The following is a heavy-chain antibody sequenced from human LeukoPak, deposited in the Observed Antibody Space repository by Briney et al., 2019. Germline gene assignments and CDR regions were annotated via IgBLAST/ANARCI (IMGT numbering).Heavy chain of an antibody. Sequence: SETLSLTCTVSGGSIGSYYWNWIRQAPGKGREWIGYIHYSGSTNHNSALKSRVTISVDTSKNQYSLKLSSVTAADTAVYYCARDGVAGGFDYWGQGTLVTVS. CDR1: GGSIGSYY. CDR2: IHYSGST. D-gene: IGHD6-19*01. J-gene: IGHJ4*02. V-gene: IGHV4-59*01. CDR3: ARDGVAGGFDY.